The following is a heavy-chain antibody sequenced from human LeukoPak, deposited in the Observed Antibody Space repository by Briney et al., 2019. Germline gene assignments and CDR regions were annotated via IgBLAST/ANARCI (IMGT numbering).Heavy chain of an antibody. D-gene: IGHD4-17*01. CDR2: ISGSGGST. CDR3: AKDHTLARRNDYGDYLGGY. J-gene: IGHJ4*02. V-gene: IGHV3-23*01. Sequence: HPGGSLRLSCAASGFTFSSYAMSWVRQAPGKGLEWVSAISGSGGSTYYADSVKGRFTISRDNSKNTLYLQMDSLRAEDTAVYYCAKDHTLARRNDYGDYLGGYWGQGTLVTVSS. CDR1: GFTFSSYA.